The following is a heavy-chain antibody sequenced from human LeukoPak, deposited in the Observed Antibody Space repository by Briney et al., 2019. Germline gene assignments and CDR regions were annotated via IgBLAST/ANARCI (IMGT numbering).Heavy chain of an antibody. CDR2: IYYSGST. CDR3: ARAPGLYGGIRTSDAFDI. J-gene: IGHJ3*02. V-gene: IGHV4-30-4*08. Sequence: SETLSLTCTVSGGSISSGGYYGSWIRQHPGKGLEWIGYIYYSGSTYYNPSLKSRVTISVDTSKNQFSLKLSSVTAADTAVYYCARAPGLYGGIRTSDAFDIWGQGTMVTVSS. D-gene: IGHD4-23*01. CDR1: GGSISSGGYY.